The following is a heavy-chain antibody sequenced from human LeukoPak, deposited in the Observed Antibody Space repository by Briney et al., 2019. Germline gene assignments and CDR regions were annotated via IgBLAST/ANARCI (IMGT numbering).Heavy chain of an antibody. CDR3: ARGPMVRGVSFDY. J-gene: IGHJ4*02. CDR1: GGTFSSYA. CDR2: IIPIFGTA. D-gene: IGHD3-10*01. Sequence: SVTVSCKASGGTFSSYAISWVRQAPGQGLEWMGGIIPIFGTANYAQKFQGRVTITADESTSTAYMELSSLRSEDTAVYYCARGPMVRGVSFDYWGQGTLVTVSS. V-gene: IGHV1-69*13.